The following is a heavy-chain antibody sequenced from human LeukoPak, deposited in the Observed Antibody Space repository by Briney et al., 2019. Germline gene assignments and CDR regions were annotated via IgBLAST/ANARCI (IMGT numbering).Heavy chain of an antibody. D-gene: IGHD2/OR15-2a*01. CDR2: IYYSGST. V-gene: IGHV4-39*01. CDR3: ASGRNLDAFEI. CDR1: GGSISGSNYY. J-gene: IGHJ3*02. Sequence: SETLSLTCVVSGGSISGSNYYWGWIRQPPGKGPEWTGSIYYSGSTYYKPSLKSRVSVSADTSRNKFSLRLTSVTAADTAVYYYASGRNLDAFEIWGQGTMVTVSS.